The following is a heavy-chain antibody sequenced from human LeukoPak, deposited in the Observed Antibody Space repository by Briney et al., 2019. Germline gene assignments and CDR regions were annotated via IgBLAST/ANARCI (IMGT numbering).Heavy chain of an antibody. CDR2: INHSGST. V-gene: IGHV4-34*01. J-gene: IGHJ6*02. CDR3: AITSNKAFHGMDV. D-gene: IGHD1-20*01. Sequence: SWIRQPPGKGLEWIGEINHSGSTNYNPSIKSRVTISVDTSKNQFSLKLSSVTAADTVVYYCAITSNKAFHGMDVWGQGTTVTVSS.